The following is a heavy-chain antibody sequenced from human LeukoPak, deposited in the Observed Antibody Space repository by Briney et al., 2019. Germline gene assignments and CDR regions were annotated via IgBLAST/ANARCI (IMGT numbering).Heavy chain of an antibody. Sequence: GGSLRLSCAASGFTVSNKYMTWVRQAPGKGLEWVSLIYSDGRTYYADSVKGRCTISRDNSKNTLYVQMNSLRAEDTAVYYCAKGSYYDSSAYNWFDPWGQGTLVTVSS. CDR2: IYSDGRT. CDR3: AKGSYYDSSAYNWFDP. D-gene: IGHD3-22*01. V-gene: IGHV3-53*05. CDR1: GFTVSNKY. J-gene: IGHJ5*02.